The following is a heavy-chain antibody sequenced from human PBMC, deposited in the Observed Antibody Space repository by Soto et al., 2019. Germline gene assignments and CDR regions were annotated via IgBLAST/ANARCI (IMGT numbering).Heavy chain of an antibody. D-gene: IGHD3-22*01. V-gene: IGHV4-34*01. Sequence: SETLSLTCAVYGGSFSGYYWSWIRQPPGKGLEWIGEINHSGSTNYNPSLKSRVTISVDTSKNQFSLKLSSVTAADTAVYYCARVSSYYYDSSGYYNRRAEYFQHWGQGTLVTVSS. CDR1: GGSFSGYY. CDR3: ARVSSYYYDSSGYYNRRAEYFQH. CDR2: INHSGST. J-gene: IGHJ1*01.